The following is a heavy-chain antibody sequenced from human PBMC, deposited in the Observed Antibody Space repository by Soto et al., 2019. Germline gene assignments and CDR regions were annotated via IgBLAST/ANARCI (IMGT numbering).Heavy chain of an antibody. CDR2: VNPIVSMS. J-gene: IGHJ4*02. CDR3: ASSYGSGYRAFDY. CDR1: GDTFNFYS. D-gene: IGHD3-10*01. Sequence: QVQLVPSGAEVKRPGSSVKVSCKASGDTFNFYSITWVRQAPGLGLEWMGRVNPIVSMSNYAQKFQGRVTMTADKSTSTAYMELSSLRSEDTAIYYCASSYGSGYRAFDYWGQGALVTGSS. V-gene: IGHV1-69*02.